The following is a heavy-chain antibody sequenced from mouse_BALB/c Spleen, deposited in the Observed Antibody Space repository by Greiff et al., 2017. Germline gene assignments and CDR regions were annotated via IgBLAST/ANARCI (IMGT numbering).Heavy chain of an antibody. CDR2: IYPGNSDT. J-gene: IGHJ2*01. D-gene: IGHD1-1*01. Sequence: VQLQQSGTVLARPGASVKMSCKASGYTFTSYWMHWVKQRPGQGLEWIGAIYPGNSDTSYNQKFKGKAKLTAVTSTSTAYMELSSLTNEDSAVYYCTNHYYGSSSGYFDYWGQGTTLTVSA. CDR1: GYTFTSYW. CDR3: TNHYYGSSSGYFDY. V-gene: IGHV1-5*01.